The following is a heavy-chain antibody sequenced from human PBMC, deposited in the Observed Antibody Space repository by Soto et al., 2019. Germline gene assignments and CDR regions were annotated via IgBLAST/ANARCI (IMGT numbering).Heavy chain of an antibody. Sequence: GGSLRLSCTASGFTFGDYAMSWFRQAPGKGLEWVGLIRRIVSGGTTEYAASVKGRFTISRDDSKSIAYLQMNSLKTEDTAVYYCSRDFCSGGSCYYFLDSWGQGTLVTSPQ. D-gene: IGHD2-15*01. J-gene: IGHJ4*02. CDR3: SRDFCSGGSCYYFLDS. V-gene: IGHV3-49*03. CDR2: IRRIVSGGTT. CDR1: GFTFGDYA.